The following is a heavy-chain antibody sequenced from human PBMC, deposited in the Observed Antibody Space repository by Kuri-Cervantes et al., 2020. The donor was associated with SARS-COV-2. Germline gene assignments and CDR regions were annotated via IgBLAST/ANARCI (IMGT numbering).Heavy chain of an antibody. CDR3: ARVKTSGSYYGGYDAFAI. CDR1: GFTFSGHW. J-gene: IGHJ3*02. V-gene: IGHV3-74*01. CDR2: INSDGSST. Sequence: GESLKISCAASGFTFSGHWIHWVRQAPGKGLVWVSRINSDGSSTSYADSVKGRFTISRDNAKNTLYLQMNSLRAEDTAVYYCARVKTSGSYYGGYDAFAIWGQGKKV. D-gene: IGHD1-26*01.